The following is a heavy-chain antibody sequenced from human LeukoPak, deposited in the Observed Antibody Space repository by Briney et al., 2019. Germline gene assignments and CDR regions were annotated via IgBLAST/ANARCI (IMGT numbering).Heavy chain of an antibody. D-gene: IGHD1-26*01. CDR2: ISGSSSST. Sequence: GGSLRLSCAASGFTFSSYAMSWVRQAPGKGLEWVSAISGSSSSTYYADSVKGRFTISRDNAKNSLYLQMNSLRAEDTAVYYCARGNPKWELPNYFDYWGQGTLVTVSS. J-gene: IGHJ4*02. V-gene: IGHV3-23*01. CDR3: ARGNPKWELPNYFDY. CDR1: GFTFSSYA.